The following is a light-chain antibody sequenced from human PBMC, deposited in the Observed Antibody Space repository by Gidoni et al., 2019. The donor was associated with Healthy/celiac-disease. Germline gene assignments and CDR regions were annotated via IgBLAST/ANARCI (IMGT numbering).Light chain of an antibody. V-gene: IGKV3-20*01. J-gene: IGKJ4*01. CDR3: QQYGSSRALT. CDR1: QSVSSSY. CDR2: GAS. Sequence: EIVLTQSPATLYLSPGERATPSCRASQSVSSSYLAWYQQKPGQAPRLLIYGASSRATGIPDRFSGSGSGTDFTLTISRLEPEDFAVYYCQQYGSSRALTFGGGTKVEIK.